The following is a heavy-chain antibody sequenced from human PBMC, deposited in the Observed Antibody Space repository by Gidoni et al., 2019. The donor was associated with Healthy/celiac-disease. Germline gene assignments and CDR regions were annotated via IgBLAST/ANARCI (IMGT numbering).Heavy chain of an antibody. D-gene: IGHD6-13*01. Sequence: QVQLQQSGPGLVKPSPTLSLPCAISGDSVSSNSAAWNGIRQSPSRGLEWLGRTYYRSKWYNDYAVSVKSRITINPDTSKNQFSLQLNSVTPEDTAVYYCAREGLPIRAAAGPPYDYWGQGTLVTVSS. CDR2: TYYRSKWYN. V-gene: IGHV6-1*01. CDR3: AREGLPIRAAAGPPYDY. J-gene: IGHJ4*02. CDR1: GDSVSSNSAA.